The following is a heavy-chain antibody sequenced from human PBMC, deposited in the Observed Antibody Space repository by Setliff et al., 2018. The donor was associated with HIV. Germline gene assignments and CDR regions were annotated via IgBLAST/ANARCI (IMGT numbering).Heavy chain of an antibody. CDR2: ITGDGSST. V-gene: IGHV3-74*01. Sequence: GGSLRLSCVASGFTFSRYGMHWVRQAPGKGLVWVSRITGDGSSTRYADSVNGRFTISRDNAKNTMYLEMNSLRAEDTAVYYCARDTEMITTTDAFDIWGQGTMVTVSS. CDR3: ARDTEMITTTDAFDI. CDR1: GFTFSRYG. J-gene: IGHJ3*02. D-gene: IGHD3-22*01.